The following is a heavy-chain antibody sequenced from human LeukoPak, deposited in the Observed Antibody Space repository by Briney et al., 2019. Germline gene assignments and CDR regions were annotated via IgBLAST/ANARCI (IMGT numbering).Heavy chain of an antibody. CDR2: IFTSGIT. J-gene: IGHJ6*03. CDR1: GGSINLYY. D-gene: IGHD3-10*01. V-gene: IGHV4-4*07. Sequence: PSETLSLTFTVSGGSINLYYWNWIRQPAGRGLEWIGRIFTSGITNYNPSLKSRVTMSVEKSKSQFSLPLSSVTAADTAVYYCAREISGTNYNPLGYMDVWGKGTAVTVSS. CDR3: AREISGTNYNPLGYMDV.